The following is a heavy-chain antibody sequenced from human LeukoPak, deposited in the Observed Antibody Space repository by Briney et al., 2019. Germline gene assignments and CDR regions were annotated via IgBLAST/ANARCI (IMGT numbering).Heavy chain of an antibody. J-gene: IGHJ4*02. CDR3: ARFAQPVVVAAFDY. CDR2: IYTSGST. V-gene: IGHV4-61*09. D-gene: IGHD2-15*01. CDR1: GGSISSSSYY. Sequence: PSETLSLTCTVSGGSISSSSYYWGWIRQPAGKGLEWIGHIYTSGSTDYNPSLKSRVTISVATSKNQFSLKLSSVTAADTAVYYCARFAQPVVVAAFDYWGQGTLVTVSS.